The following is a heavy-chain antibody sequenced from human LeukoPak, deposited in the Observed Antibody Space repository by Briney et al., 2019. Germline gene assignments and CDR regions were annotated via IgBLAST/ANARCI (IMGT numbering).Heavy chain of an antibody. D-gene: IGHD5-12*01. Sequence: GGSLRLSCAASGFTFSNAWMSWVRQAPGKGLEWVAFIRYDGSNKYYADSVKGRFTISRDNSKNTLCLHVNSLRPEDTAVYYWAKGSGYEPKYSYSYMDVWGKGTTVTISS. J-gene: IGHJ6*03. CDR2: IRYDGSNK. V-gene: IGHV3-30*02. CDR3: AKGSGYEPKYSYSYMDV. CDR1: GFTFSNAW.